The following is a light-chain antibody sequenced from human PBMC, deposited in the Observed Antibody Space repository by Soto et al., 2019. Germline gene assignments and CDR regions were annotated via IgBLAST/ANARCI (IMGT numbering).Light chain of an antibody. CDR3: QQRSDWPST. V-gene: IGKV3-11*01. CDR1: QSVSSD. Sequence: ELVMTQSPATLSVSPGERATLSCRTSQSVSSDLAWYQQKPGQAPRLLIYGASNRATGIPARFSGSGSGTDFTLTISSLEPEDFAVYYCQQRSDWPSTFGGGTKVEI. J-gene: IGKJ4*01. CDR2: GAS.